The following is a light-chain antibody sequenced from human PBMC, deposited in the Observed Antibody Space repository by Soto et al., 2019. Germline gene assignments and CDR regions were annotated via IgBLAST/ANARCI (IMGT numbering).Light chain of an antibody. CDR1: SCNIGASYH. V-gene: IGLV1-40*01. CDR3: QSYDSSLSGSV. Sequence: QSVLTQPPSVSGAPGQRVTISCTGTSCNIGASYHVHWYQQLPGTAPKLLIYGNSNRPSGVPDRFSGSKSGTSASLAITGLQAEDEADYYCQSYDSSLSGSVFGGGTKLTVL. J-gene: IGLJ3*02. CDR2: GNS.